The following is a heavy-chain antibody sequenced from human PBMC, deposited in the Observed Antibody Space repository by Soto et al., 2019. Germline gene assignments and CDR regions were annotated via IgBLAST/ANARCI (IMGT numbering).Heavy chain of an antibody. Sequence: QVQLVQSGAEVKKPGASVKVSCKASGYTFTSYAMHWVRQAPGQRLEWMGWINAGNGNTKYSQKFQGRVTITRDTSASTAYMELSSLRSEDTAVYYCARDEVYWNYDYYYGMDVWGQGTTVTVSS. CDR2: INAGNGNT. D-gene: IGHD1-7*01. CDR3: ARDEVYWNYDYYYGMDV. CDR1: GYTFTSYA. V-gene: IGHV1-3*01. J-gene: IGHJ6*02.